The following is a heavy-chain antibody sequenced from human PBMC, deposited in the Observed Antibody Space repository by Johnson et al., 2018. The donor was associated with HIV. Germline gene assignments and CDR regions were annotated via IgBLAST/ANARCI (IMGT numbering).Heavy chain of an antibody. CDR3: ARDPDLDAFDI. J-gene: IGHJ3*02. CDR1: GFTFSSYW. D-gene: IGHD1-14*01. V-gene: IGHV3-7*05. CDR2: IKQDGSEK. Sequence: VQLVESGGGLVQPGGSLRLSCAASGFTFSSYWMSWVRQAPGKGLEWMANIKQDGSEKYYVDSVRGRFTISRDNAKNSLYLQMQSPRAEDTAVYYCARDPDLDAFDIWGQGTMVTVSS.